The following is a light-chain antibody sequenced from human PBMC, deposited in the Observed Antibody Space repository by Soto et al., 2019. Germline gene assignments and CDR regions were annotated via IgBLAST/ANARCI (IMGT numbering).Light chain of an antibody. V-gene: IGLV1-40*01. CDR3: HSYDSSLSGLGV. J-gene: IGLJ2*01. Sequence: QSVLTQPPSVSGAPGQRVTISCTGSMSNIGAGYDVHWYQQLPGTAPKLLIYGNTNRPSGVPDRFSGSKSGTSASLAITGLQAEDEGDYYCHSYDSSLSGLGVFGGGTKLTVL. CDR2: GNT. CDR1: MSNIGAGYD.